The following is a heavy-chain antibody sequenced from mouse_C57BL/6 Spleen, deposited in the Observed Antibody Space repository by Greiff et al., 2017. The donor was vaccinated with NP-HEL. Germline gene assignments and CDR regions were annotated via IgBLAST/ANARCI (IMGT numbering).Heavy chain of an antibody. CDR1: GYSFSSSW. D-gene: IGHD4-1*01. CDR3: ARKGLGLWFAY. V-gene: IGHV1-82*01. J-gene: IGHJ3*01. Sequence: QVQLQQSGPELVKPGASVKISCKASGYSFSSSWMNWVKPRPGKGLEWIGRIYPGDGDTNYNGKFKGKATLTADKSSSTAYMQLSSLTSEDSAVYFWARKGLGLWFAYWGQGTLVTVSA. CDR2: IYPGDGDT.